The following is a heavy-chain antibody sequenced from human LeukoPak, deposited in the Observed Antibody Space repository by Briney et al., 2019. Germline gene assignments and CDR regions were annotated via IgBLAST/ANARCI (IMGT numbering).Heavy chain of an antibody. CDR1: GFTFGSYG. J-gene: IGHJ4*02. CDR2: IRYDGSTK. CDR3: AKDVEISRWEVIVVVPAPPDY. D-gene: IGHD2-2*01. V-gene: IGHV3-30*02. Sequence: GGSLRLSCAASGFTFGSYGMHWVRQAPGTGLEWVAFIRYDGSTKYYADSVKGRFTISRDNSKNTLYLQMNSLRAEDTAVYYRAKDVEISRWEVIVVVPAPPDYWGQGTLVTVSS.